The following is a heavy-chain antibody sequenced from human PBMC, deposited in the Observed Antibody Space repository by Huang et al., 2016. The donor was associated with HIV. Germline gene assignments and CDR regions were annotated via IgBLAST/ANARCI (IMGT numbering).Heavy chain of an antibody. V-gene: IGHV3-30*18. D-gene: IGHD3-3*01. J-gene: IGHJ6*02. CDR1: GFTFRQYA. CDR2: ISYDGSEK. Sequence: QVQLVESGGGVVQPGRSLRLSCAASGFTFRQYAMHWVRQAPGKGLEWVALISYDGSEKYFGDSGKGRFTISRDNSKNMLYLQMNSLRPDDSAMYYCVKDSPGVITIFGGDVWGQGTTVTVSS. CDR3: VKDSPGVITIFGGDV.